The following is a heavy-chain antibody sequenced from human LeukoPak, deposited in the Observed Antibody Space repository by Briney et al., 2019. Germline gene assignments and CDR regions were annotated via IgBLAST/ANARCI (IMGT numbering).Heavy chain of an antibody. J-gene: IGHJ4*02. D-gene: IGHD3-10*01. CDR3: ARAHTMVRGGHDY. CDR1: GGSISSGGYS. Sequence: SETLSLTCAVSGGSISSGGYSWSWIRQPPGKGLEWIGYIYHSGSTYYNPSLKSRVTISVDRSKNQFSLKLSSVTAADTAVYYCARAHTMVRGGHDYWGQGTLVTVSS. CDR2: IYHSGST. V-gene: IGHV4-30-2*01.